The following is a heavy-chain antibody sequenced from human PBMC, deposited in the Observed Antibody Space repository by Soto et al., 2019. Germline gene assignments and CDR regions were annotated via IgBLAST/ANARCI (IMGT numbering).Heavy chain of an antibody. Sequence: ESGGGLVQPGGSLRLSCAASGFTFSSYWMSWVRQASGKGLEWVANIKQDGSHKYYVDSVKGRFTMSRDNAKNSLYLQMSSLRAEDTAVYYCARGSSVYDSSGYPFDYWGQGSLVTVSS. CDR3: ARGSSVYDSSGYPFDY. D-gene: IGHD3-22*01. CDR1: GFTFSSYW. J-gene: IGHJ4*02. CDR2: IKQDGSHK. V-gene: IGHV3-7*01.